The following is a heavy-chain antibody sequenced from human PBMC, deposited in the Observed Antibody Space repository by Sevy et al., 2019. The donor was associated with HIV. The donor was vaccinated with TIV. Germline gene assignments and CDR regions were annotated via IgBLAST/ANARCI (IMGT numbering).Heavy chain of an antibody. CDR2: IDSDGSA. V-gene: IGHV3-66*02. J-gene: IGHJ5*02. CDR1: GFTVSDNY. Sequence: GGSLRLSCAASGFTVSDNYMAWVRLAPGKGLEWVSLIDSDGSAYYADSVKGRVTISRDNSKNTLYLQMESLRAEDTAVYYCAKSALAVAATYLTDHWGQGTLVTVSS. D-gene: IGHD6-19*01. CDR3: AKSALAVAATYLTDH.